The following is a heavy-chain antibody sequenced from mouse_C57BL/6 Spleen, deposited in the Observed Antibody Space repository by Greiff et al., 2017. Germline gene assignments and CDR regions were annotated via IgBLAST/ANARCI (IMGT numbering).Heavy chain of an antibody. V-gene: IGHV1-69*01. CDR1: GYTFTSYW. CDR2: IDPSDSYT. D-gene: IGHD1-1*01. J-gene: IGHJ2*01. Sequence: QVQLQQPGAELVMPGASVKLSCKASGYTFTSYWMHWVKQRPGQGLEWIGEIDPSDSYTNYNQKFKGKSTLTVDKSSSTAYMQLRSLTSEDSAVYYCARGYYSSRKDFDYWGQGTTLTVSS. CDR3: ARGYYSSRKDFDY.